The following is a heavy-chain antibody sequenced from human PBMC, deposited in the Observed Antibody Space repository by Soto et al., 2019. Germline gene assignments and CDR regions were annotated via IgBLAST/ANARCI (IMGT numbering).Heavy chain of an antibody. CDR3: AKNSGWFTA. D-gene: IGHD6-19*01. J-gene: IGHJ5*02. CDR1: GFPFSTYY. Sequence: PGGSLRLPCAASGFPFSTYYMSWIRQAPGKGLEWVAYISYSGDTINYADSVKGRFTISRDNTKNPLYLQMNSLRADDTAVYYCAKNSGWFTAWGQGTLVTVSS. CDR2: ISYSGDTI. V-gene: IGHV3-11*01.